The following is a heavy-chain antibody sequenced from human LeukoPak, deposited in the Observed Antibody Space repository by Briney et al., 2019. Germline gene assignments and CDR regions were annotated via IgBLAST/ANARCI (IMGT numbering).Heavy chain of an antibody. V-gene: IGHV1-69*04. CDR2: IIPILGIA. CDR1: GGTFSSYA. Sequence: ASVKVSCKASGGTFSSYAISWVRQAPGQGLEWMGRIIPILGIANYAQKFQGRVTITADKSTSTAYMELSSLRSEDTAVYYCARAPEGIAAADPYDAFDIWGQGTMVTVSS. CDR3: ARAPEGIAAADPYDAFDI. J-gene: IGHJ3*02. D-gene: IGHD6-13*01.